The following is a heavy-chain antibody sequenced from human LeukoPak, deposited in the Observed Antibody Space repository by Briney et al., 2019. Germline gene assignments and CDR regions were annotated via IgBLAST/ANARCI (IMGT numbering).Heavy chain of an antibody. CDR1: GYTFTSYD. Sequence: ASVKVSCKASGYTFTSYDINWVRQAPGQGLEWKGWINPNSRGTNYAQKFQGWVTMTRDTSISTAYMELSRLRSDDTAVYYCAREGPPFDYWGQGTLVTVSS. V-gene: IGHV1-2*04. J-gene: IGHJ4*02. CDR3: AREGPPFDY. CDR2: INPNSRGT.